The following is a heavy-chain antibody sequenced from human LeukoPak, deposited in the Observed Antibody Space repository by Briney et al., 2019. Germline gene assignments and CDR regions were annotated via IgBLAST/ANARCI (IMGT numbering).Heavy chain of an antibody. D-gene: IGHD2-15*01. V-gene: IGHV3-7*01. CDR2: IDQDGSEK. Sequence: SGGSLRLSCAASGFTFSTYYMTWVRQAPGKGLEWVANIDQDGSEKYYVDSVKGRFTISGDNAKNSLSLQMNSLRAEDTAVYSCARTRVSGGTFYHPFDYWGQGTLVTVSS. J-gene: IGHJ4*02. CDR3: ARTRVSGGTFYHPFDY. CDR1: GFTFSTYY.